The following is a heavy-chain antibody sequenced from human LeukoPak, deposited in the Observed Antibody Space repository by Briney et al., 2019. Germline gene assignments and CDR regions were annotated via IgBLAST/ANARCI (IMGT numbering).Heavy chain of an antibody. CDR2: ISYDGSNK. J-gene: IGHJ5*01. D-gene: IGHD3-10*01. Sequence: GGSLRLSCAASGFTFSSYAMHWVRQAPGKGLGWVAVISYDGSNKYYADSVKGRFTISRENSKNTLYLQMNSLRAEDTAVYYCATLRVRFGELFNWFDPWGQGTLVTVSS. CDR1: GFTFSSYA. CDR3: ATLRVRFGELFNWFDP. V-gene: IGHV3-30*04.